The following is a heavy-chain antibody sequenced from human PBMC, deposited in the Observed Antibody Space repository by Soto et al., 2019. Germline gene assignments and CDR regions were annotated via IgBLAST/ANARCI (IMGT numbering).Heavy chain of an antibody. V-gene: IGHV3-20*01. J-gene: IGHJ6*02. CDR2: INWNGGST. CDR3: ARVQVRQRSLYYYYYGMDV. Sequence: GGSLRLSCAASGFTFDDYGMSWVRQAPGKGLEWVSGINWNGGSTGYADSVKGRFTISRDNAKNSLDLQMNSLRAEDTALYHCARVQVRQRSLYYYYYGMDVWGQGTTVTVSS. CDR1: GFTFDDYG.